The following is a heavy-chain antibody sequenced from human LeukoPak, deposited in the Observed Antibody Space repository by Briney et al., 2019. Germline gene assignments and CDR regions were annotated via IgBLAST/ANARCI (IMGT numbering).Heavy chain of an antibody. D-gene: IGHD5-24*01. J-gene: IGHJ4*02. CDR1: GGSFSDYY. V-gene: IGHV4-34*01. CDR2: INHSGST. CDR3: ALEMATIPQGY. Sequence: SETLSLTCAVYGGSFSDYYWNWIRQPPGKGLEWIGEINHSGSTNFNPSLKSRVTISVDTSKNQFSLNLTSVTAADTAVYYCALEMATIPQGYWGQGTLVTVSS.